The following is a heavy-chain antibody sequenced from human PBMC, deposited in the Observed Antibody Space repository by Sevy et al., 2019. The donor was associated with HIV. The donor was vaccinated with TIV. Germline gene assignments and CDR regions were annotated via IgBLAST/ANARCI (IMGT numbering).Heavy chain of an antibody. D-gene: IGHD6-19*01. J-gene: IGHJ4*02. V-gene: IGHV3-7*01. CDR1: GFTFSSYW. CDR3: ARRYSSGWYYFDY. Sequence: GGSLRLSYAASGFTFSSYWMSWVRQAPGKGLEWVANIKQDGSEKYYVDSVKGRFTISRDNAKNSLYLQMNSLRAEDTAVYYCARRYSSGWYYFDYWGQGTLVTVSS. CDR2: IKQDGSEK.